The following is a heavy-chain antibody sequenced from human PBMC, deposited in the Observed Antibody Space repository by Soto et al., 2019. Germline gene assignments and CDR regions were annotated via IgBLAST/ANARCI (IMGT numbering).Heavy chain of an antibody. D-gene: IGHD3-3*01. CDR1: GFTFDDYA. Sequence: EVQLVESGGGLVQPGRSLRLSCAASGFTFDDYAMHWVRQAPGKGLEWDSGISWNSGSIGYADSVKGRFTISRDNAKNSLYLQMNSLRAEDTASYYCAKDVGVDFSSGGGFDPWGQGTLVTVSS. J-gene: IGHJ5*02. CDR2: ISWNSGSI. CDR3: AKDVGVDFSSGGGFDP. V-gene: IGHV3-9*01.